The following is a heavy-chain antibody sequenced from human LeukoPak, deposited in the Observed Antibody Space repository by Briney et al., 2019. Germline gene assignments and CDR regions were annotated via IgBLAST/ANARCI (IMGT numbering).Heavy chain of an antibody. Sequence: PGGSLRLSCAASGFTFSSYAMSWVRQAPGKGLEWVSAISGSGGSTYYADSVKGRFTISRDNSKNTLYLQMNSLRAEDTAVYYCATLDGSGLTYDAFDIWGQGTRVTVSS. J-gene: IGHJ3*02. V-gene: IGHV3-23*01. CDR3: ATLDGSGLTYDAFDI. D-gene: IGHD3-10*01. CDR1: GFTFSSYA. CDR2: ISGSGGST.